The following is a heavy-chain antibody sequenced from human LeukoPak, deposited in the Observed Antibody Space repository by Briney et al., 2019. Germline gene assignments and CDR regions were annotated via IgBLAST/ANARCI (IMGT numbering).Heavy chain of an antibody. Sequence: PSETLSLTCAVYGGSFSGYYWSWIRQPPGKGLEWIGEINHSGSTNYNPSLKSRVTISVDTSKNQFSLNLSSVTAADTAVYYCVRDRVKSYDSSGYDFDYWGQGTLVTVSS. D-gene: IGHD3-22*01. V-gene: IGHV4-34*01. CDR3: VRDRVKSYDSSGYDFDY. CDR2: INHSGST. CDR1: GGSFSGYY. J-gene: IGHJ4*02.